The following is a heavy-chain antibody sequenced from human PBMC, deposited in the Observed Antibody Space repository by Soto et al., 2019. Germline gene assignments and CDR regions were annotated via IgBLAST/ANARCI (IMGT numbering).Heavy chain of an antibody. D-gene: IGHD5-12*01. V-gene: IGHV1-18*01. J-gene: IGHJ4*02. CDR2: INTYNGMT. CDR3: AKSPRGEMATD. Sequence: QVQLVQSGGEVKKPGASVTVSCKASGYTFINYHITWVRQAPGQGLEGMAWINTYNGMTDYAQKFQGRVTMTRDTSTTTAYIELRNLGSDDTAVYFCAKSPRGEMATDWGQGTLVTVSS. CDR1: GYTFINYH.